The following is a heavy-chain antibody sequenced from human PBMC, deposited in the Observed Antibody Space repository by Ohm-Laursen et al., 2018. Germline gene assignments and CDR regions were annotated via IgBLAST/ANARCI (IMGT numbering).Heavy chain of an antibody. Sequence: GASVKVSCKASGGTFTAYAIQWVRQAPGRGLEWMGGIIPVFLTTNYPPQFHGRVTITADESSNTVYMELRGLNSDDTAIYYCTRDGDGYNWDSWGQGTLVSVTS. D-gene: IGHD5-24*01. CDR3: TRDGDGYNWDS. CDR1: GGTFTAYA. J-gene: IGHJ4*02. V-gene: IGHV1-69*13. CDR2: IIPVFLTT.